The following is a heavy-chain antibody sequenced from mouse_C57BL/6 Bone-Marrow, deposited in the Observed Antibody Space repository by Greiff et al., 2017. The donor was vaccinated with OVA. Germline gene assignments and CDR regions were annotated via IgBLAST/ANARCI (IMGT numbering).Heavy chain of an antibody. Sequence: QVQLQQSGAELAKPGASVTLSCKASGYTFTSYWMHWVKQRPGQGLEWIGYINPSSGYTKYNQKFKDKATLTADKSSSTAYMQRRSLTYEESAVYYGARQLRLRRNAMDYRGQGTSVTVSS. CDR2: INPSSGYT. CDR3: ARQLRLRRNAMDY. V-gene: IGHV1-7*01. CDR1: GYTFTSYW. J-gene: IGHJ4*01. D-gene: IGHD3-2*02.